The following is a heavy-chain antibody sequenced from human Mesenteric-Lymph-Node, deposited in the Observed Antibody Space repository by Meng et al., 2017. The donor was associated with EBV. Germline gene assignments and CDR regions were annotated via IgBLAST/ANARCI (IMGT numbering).Heavy chain of an antibody. Sequence: QVQLVQSGSELKKPGAPVKVSCKASGYTFTTYYMYWVRQAPGQGVEWMGVIDPSDGSASYPQKFQGRVTMTRDTSTSTVYMELSSLRSEDTAVYYCGRTVGSTFDCWGQGTLVPSPQ. CDR1: GYTFTTYY. J-gene: IGHJ4*02. D-gene: IGHD1-26*01. CDR3: GRTVGSTFDC. CDR2: IDPSDGSA. V-gene: IGHV1-46*01.